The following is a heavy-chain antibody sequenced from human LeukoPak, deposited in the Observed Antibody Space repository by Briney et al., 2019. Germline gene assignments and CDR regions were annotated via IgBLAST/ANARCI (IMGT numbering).Heavy chain of an antibody. CDR3: ARVSSSWTAYYYFDY. CDR2: IYYSGST. Sequence: SETLSLTCTVSGGSLSSYYWSWIRQPPGKGLEWIGYIYYSGSTNYNPSLKSRVTISVDTSKNQFSLKLSSVTAADTAVYYCARVSSSWTAYYYFDYWGQGTLVTVSS. J-gene: IGHJ4*02. V-gene: IGHV4-59*01. CDR1: GGSLSSYY. D-gene: IGHD6-13*01.